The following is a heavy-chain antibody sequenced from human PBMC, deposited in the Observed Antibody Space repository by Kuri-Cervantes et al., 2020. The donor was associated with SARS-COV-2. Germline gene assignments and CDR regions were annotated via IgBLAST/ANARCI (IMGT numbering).Heavy chain of an antibody. J-gene: IGHJ3*02. D-gene: IGHD3-10*01. CDR3: ARTTYGSGSYWDDAFDI. CDR1: GFTFSSYS. CDR2: ISSSSSYI. V-gene: IGHV3-21*01. Sequence: GESLKISCAASGFTFSSYSMNWVRQAPGKGLEWVSSISSSSSYIYYADSVKGRFTISRDNAKNSLYLQMNSLRAEDTVVYYCARTTYGSGSYWDDAFDIWGQGTMVTVSS.